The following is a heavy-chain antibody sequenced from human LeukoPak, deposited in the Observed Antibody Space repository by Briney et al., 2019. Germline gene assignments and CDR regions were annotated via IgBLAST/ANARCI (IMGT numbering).Heavy chain of an antibody. D-gene: IGHD2-2*01. Sequence: GGSLRLSCAASGFTFSDYYMSWIRQAPGKGLEWVSYISSSGSTIYYADSVKGRFTISRDNAKNSLYLQMNSLRAEDTAVYYCASRYCSSTSCYPYYFDYWGQGTLVTVSS. CDR2: ISSSGSTI. V-gene: IGHV3-11*04. J-gene: IGHJ4*02. CDR1: GFTFSDYY. CDR3: ASRYCSSTSCYPYYFDY.